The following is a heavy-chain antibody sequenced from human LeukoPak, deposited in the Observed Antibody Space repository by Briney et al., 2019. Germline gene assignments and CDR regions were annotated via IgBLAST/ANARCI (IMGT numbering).Heavy chain of an antibody. J-gene: IGHJ5*02. CDR1: GGTFSSYA. Sequence: AASVKVSCKASGGTFSSYAISWVRQAPGQGLEWMGGIIPIFGTANYAQKFQGRVTITADESTSTAYMELSSLRSEDTAVYYCARDPLGIGWFDPWGQGTLVTVSS. CDR3: ARDPLGIGWFDP. CDR2: IIPIFGTA. D-gene: IGHD7-27*01. V-gene: IGHV1-69*13.